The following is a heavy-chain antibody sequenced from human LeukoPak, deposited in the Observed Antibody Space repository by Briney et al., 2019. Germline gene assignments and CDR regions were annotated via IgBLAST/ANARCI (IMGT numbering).Heavy chain of an antibody. CDR2: IILIFGTT. CDR1: GGTFTSYA. Sequence: SVKLSCKASGGTFTSYAISWVRQAPGQGLEWMGRIILIFGTTNYAQKFEGRVKMTTDESTSTAYMELSSLRSEDRAVYYCASGWLQSGFRFDYWGQGTLVTVSS. CDR3: ASGWLQSGFRFDY. J-gene: IGHJ4*02. D-gene: IGHD5-24*01. V-gene: IGHV1-69*05.